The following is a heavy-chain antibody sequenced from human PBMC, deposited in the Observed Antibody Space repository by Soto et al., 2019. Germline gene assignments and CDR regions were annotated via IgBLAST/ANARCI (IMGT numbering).Heavy chain of an antibody. V-gene: IGHV3-21*01. CDR3: AMGGGWYARDYFDS. D-gene: IGHD6-19*01. CDR1: GFTFSSYS. J-gene: IGHJ5*01. CDR2: ISSSSSYI. Sequence: EVQLVESGGGLVKPGGSLRLSCAASGFTFSSYSMNWVRQAPGKGLEWVSSISSSSSYIYYAASVKGRFTISRNNAKNALDRQTNSLRADDTAVYYGAMGGGWYARDYFDSWGHGTLVTVSS.